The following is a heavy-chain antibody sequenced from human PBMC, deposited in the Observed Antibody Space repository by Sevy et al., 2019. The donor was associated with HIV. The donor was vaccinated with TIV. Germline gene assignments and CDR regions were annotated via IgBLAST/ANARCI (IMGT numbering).Heavy chain of an antibody. J-gene: IGHJ5*02. CDR1: GFTFSSYA. V-gene: IGHV3-23*01. CDR2: ISGSGGST. CDR3: AKDRGIVVVPAAMPGGFDP. D-gene: IGHD2-2*01. Sequence: GGPLKISCAASGFTFSSYAMSWVRQAPGKGLEWVSAISGSGGSTYYADSVKGRFTISRDNSKNTLYLQMNSLRAEDTAVYYCAKDRGIVVVPAAMPGGFDPWGQGTLVTVSS.